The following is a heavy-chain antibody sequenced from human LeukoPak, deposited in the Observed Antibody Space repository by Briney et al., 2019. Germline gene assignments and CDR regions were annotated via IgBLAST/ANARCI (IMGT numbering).Heavy chain of an antibody. CDR1: GFTFSSYA. Sequence: GGSLRLSCAASGFTFSSYAMSWVRQAPGKGLEWVSAISGSGGSTYYADSVKGRFTTSRDNSKNTLYLQMNSLRAEDTAVYYCAKVSEAGGWYYFDYWGQGTLVTVSS. V-gene: IGHV3-23*01. D-gene: IGHD6-19*01. CDR2: ISGSGGST. J-gene: IGHJ4*02. CDR3: AKVSEAGGWYYFDY.